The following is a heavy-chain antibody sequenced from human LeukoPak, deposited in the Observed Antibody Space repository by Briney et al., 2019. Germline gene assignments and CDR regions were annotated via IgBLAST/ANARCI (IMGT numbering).Heavy chain of an antibody. CDR2: ISSSSSTI. D-gene: IGHD5-18*01. CDR1: GFTFSSYS. J-gene: IGHJ4*02. Sequence: GGSLRLSCAASGFTFSSYSMNWVRQAPGKGLEWVSYISSSSSTIYYADSVKGRFTISRDNAKKSMYLQMNSLRAEDTAVYYCARHLSGVTGYTYGRGIDYWGQGTLVTVSS. V-gene: IGHV3-48*04. CDR3: ARHLSGVTGYTYGRGIDY.